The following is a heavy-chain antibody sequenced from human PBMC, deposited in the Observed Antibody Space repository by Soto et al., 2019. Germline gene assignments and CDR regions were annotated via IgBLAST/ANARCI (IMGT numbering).Heavy chain of an antibody. D-gene: IGHD1-26*01. CDR1: GGSISSGGYS. J-gene: IGHJ1*01. CDR2: IYHSGST. V-gene: IGHV4-30-2*01. CDR3: ASYSGSYYKHFQH. Sequence: SETLSLTCAVSGGSISSGGYSWSWIRQPPGKGLEWIGYIYHSGSTYYNPSLKSRVTISVDRSKNQFSLKLSPVTAADTAVYYCASYSGSYYKHFQHWGQGTLVTVSS.